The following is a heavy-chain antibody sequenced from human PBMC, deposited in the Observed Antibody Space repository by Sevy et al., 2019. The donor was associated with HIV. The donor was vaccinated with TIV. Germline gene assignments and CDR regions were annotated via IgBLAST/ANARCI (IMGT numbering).Heavy chain of an antibody. J-gene: IGHJ4*02. D-gene: IGHD1-1*01. CDR2: INQSGSS. V-gene: IGHV4-34*01. Sequence: SETLSLTCTVYGGSFSDYYWSWIRQPPGKGLEWIGEINQSGSSNYNPSLKSRVTISVDMSKNQFSLKLSSVTAADTAVYYCAREVYNSAAFDYWGQGTLVTVSS. CDR1: GGSFSDYY. CDR3: AREVYNSAAFDY.